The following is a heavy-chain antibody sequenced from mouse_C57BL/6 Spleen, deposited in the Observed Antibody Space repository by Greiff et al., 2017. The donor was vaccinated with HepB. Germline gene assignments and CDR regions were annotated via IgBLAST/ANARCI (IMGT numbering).Heavy chain of an antibody. CDR1: GYTFTSYW. J-gene: IGHJ2*01. V-gene: IGHV1-69*01. Sequence: QVQLQQPGAELVMPGASVKLSCKASGYTFTSYWMHWVKQRPGQGLEWIGEIDPSDSYTNYNQKFKGKSTLTVDKSSSTAYMQLSSLTSEDSAVYYCAKRGLDPYYFDYWGQGTTLTVSS. CDR2: IDPSDSYT. CDR3: AKRGLDPYYFDY.